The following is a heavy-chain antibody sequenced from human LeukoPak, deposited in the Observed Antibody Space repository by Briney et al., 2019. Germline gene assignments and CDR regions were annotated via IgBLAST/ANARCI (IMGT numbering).Heavy chain of an antibody. D-gene: IGHD5-24*01. CDR1: GFTFSTYA. V-gene: IGHV3-30*04. CDR3: ARGDGYNDAEYLQH. CDR2: ISNVGRDT. J-gene: IGHJ1*01. Sequence: PAGRSLRLSCAASGFTFSTYAMHWVRQAPAKGLERVAVISNVGRDTYYADSVKGRFTISRDNSKKTLYLQMNSLRVEDTAVYYCARGDGYNDAEYLQHWGQGTLVTVS.